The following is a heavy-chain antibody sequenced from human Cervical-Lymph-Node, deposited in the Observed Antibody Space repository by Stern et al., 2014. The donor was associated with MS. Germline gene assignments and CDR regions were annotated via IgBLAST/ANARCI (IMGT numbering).Heavy chain of an antibody. CDR2: IYWDEDK. Sequence: QITLKESGPTLVKPTQTLTLTCTFSGFSLSTSGVGVGWIRQPPGKALEWLALIYWDEDKRYSPSLESRLTISKDTSKNLVFLTMTNMDPVDTATYYCAHLTTATALDYWGHGTLVTVSS. V-gene: IGHV2-5*02. D-gene: IGHD1-1*01. CDR1: GFSLSTSGVG. CDR3: AHLTTATALDY. J-gene: IGHJ4*01.